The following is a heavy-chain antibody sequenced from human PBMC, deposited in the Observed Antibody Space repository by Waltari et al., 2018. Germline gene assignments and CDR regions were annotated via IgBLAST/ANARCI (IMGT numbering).Heavy chain of an antibody. Sequence: EVQLVESGGGLVKPGGSLRLSCAASGFTFSSYSMNWVRQAPGKGLEWVSSISSRSSNIYYADSVKGRFTISRDNAKNSLYLQRNSLGAEDTAVYYCARDLGYSSGWGYWGQGTLVTVSS. D-gene: IGHD6-19*01. CDR1: GFTFSSYS. CDR2: ISSRSSNI. V-gene: IGHV3-21*01. CDR3: ARDLGYSSGWGY. J-gene: IGHJ4*02.